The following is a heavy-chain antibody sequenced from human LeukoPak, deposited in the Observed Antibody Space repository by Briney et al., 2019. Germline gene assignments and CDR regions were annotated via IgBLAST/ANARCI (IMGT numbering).Heavy chain of an antibody. CDR2: ISYDGSNK. J-gene: IGHJ4*02. V-gene: IGHV3-30-3*01. Sequence: PGGSLRLSCAASGFTFNSYSMHLVRQAPGKGLEWVAVISYDGSNKHYGDSVKGPFTISRDNSKNTLYLELSSLRAEDTAVFYCARGLQYYYDSSGYYFDYWGQGTLVTVSS. CDR3: ARGLQYYYDSSGYYFDY. D-gene: IGHD3-22*01. CDR1: GFTFNSYS.